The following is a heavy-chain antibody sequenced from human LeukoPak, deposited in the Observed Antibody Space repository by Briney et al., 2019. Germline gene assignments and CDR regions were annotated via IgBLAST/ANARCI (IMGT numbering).Heavy chain of an antibody. D-gene: IGHD4-23*01. CDR3: ARARDGGNSLEY. Sequence: PSQTLSLTCTVSGGSISSGSQYWSWIRQPAAKGLEWIGRIYTSGSTYYNPSLKSRVTISVDTSKNQFSLKLSSVTAADTAVYYCARARDGGNSLEYWGQGTLVTVSS. CDR1: GGSISSGSQY. CDR2: IYTSGST. V-gene: IGHV4-61*02. J-gene: IGHJ4*02.